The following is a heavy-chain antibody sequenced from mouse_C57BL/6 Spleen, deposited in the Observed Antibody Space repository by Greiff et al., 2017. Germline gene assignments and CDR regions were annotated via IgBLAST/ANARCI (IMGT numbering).Heavy chain of an antibody. D-gene: IGHD2-1*01. CDR1: GYTFTSYT. Sequence: VQLQESGAELARPGASVKMSCKASGYTFTSYTMHWVKQRPGQGLEWIGYINPSSGYTKYNQKFKDKATLTADKSSSTAYMQLSSLTSEDSAVYYCASYGNYPYWYFEGWGTGTTVTVSS. CDR2: INPSSGYT. CDR3: ASYGNYPYWYFEG. J-gene: IGHJ1*03. V-gene: IGHV1-4*01.